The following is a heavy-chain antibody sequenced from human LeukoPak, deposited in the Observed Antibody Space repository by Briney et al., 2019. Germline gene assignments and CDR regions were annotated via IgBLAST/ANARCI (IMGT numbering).Heavy chain of an antibody. D-gene: IGHD5-12*01. V-gene: IGHV3-7*01. CDR3: AREKESSGYLGNY. CDR1: GFTFSSYW. J-gene: IGHJ4*02. CDR2: IKQDGSEK. Sequence: GGSLRLSCAASGFTFSSYWMSWVRQAPGKGLEWVANIKQDGSEKYYVDSVKGRFTITRDNANNSLYLQMNSLRAEDTAIYYCAREKESSGYLGNYWGQGTLVTVSS.